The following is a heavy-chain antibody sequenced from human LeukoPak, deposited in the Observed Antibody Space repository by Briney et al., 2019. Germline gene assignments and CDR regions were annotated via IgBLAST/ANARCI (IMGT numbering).Heavy chain of an antibody. Sequence: ASVKVSCKASGYTFTSYGISWVRQAPGQGLEWMGIINPSGGSTSYAQKFQGRVTMTRDTSTSTVYMELSSLRSEDTAVYYCARGGFLEWLLSQGFDPWGQGTLVTVSS. V-gene: IGHV1-46*01. D-gene: IGHD3-3*01. J-gene: IGHJ5*02. CDR2: INPSGGST. CDR3: ARGGFLEWLLSQGFDP. CDR1: GYTFTSYG.